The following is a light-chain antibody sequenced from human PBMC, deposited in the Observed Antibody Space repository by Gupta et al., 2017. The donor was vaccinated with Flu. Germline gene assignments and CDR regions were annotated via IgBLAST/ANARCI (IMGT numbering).Light chain of an antibody. Sequence: QSVLTQPASVSGSPGQSITFSCTGTSSDVGAYNYVSWYQQHPGQAPKLMIYEVSYRPSGISNRFSCSKSGTTAPLTISWLQAGGEGDYYLSSYTGSGTVFGGGTKVAVL. V-gene: IGLV2-14*01. CDR1: SSDVGAYNY. J-gene: IGLJ3*02. CDR2: EVS. CDR3: SSYTGSGTV.